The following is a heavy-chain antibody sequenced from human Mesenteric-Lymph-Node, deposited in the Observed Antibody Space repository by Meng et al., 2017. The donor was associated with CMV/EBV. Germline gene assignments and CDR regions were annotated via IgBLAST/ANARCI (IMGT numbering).Heavy chain of an antibody. Sequence: ASAKVSCKASGYTFTSYYMHWVRQAPGQGLEWMGIINPSGGSTSYAQKFQGRVTMTRDTSTSTVYMELSSLRSEDTAVYYCARGSRIQNWGFRRGGDAFDIWGQGTMVTVSS. CDR3: ARGSRIQNWGFRRGGDAFDI. D-gene: IGHD7-27*01. J-gene: IGHJ3*02. V-gene: IGHV1-46*01. CDR2: INPSGGST. CDR1: GYTFTSYY.